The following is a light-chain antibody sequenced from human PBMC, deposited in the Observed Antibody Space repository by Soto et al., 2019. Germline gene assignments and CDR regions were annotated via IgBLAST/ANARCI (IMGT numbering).Light chain of an antibody. CDR1: SSDVGIYNY. V-gene: IGLV2-14*01. J-gene: IGLJ3*02. CDR3: SSYTTSSTPWV. Sequence: QSALTQPASVSGSPGQSITISCTGTSSDVGIYNYVSWYQQHPGKAPKLIIYEVTNRPSGISDRFSGSKSGNTASLTISGLQTEDEADYYCSSYTTSSTPWVFGGGTKVTVL. CDR2: EVT.